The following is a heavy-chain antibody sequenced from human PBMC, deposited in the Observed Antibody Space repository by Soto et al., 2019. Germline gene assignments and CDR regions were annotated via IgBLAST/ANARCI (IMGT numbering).Heavy chain of an antibody. CDR2: ISAYNDNT. D-gene: IGHD4-17*01. V-gene: IGHV1-18*04. Sequence: QVQLVQSGAEVKKPGASVKVSCKASGYTFTSYGISWVRQAPGQGLEWMGWISAYNDNTNYAQKLQGRVTMTTDTSTSTAYMELRSLRSDDTAVYYCARDDYGDYIPYYYYGMDVWGQGTTVTVSS. CDR3: ARDDYGDYIPYYYYGMDV. J-gene: IGHJ6*02. CDR1: GYTFTSYG.